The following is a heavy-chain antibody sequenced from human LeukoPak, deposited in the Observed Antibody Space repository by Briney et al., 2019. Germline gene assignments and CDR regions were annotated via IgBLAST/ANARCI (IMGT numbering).Heavy chain of an antibody. CDR1: GFSLSTSGVG. CDR3: AHGELGGDYFDY. Sequence: SGPTLVKPTQTLTLTCTFSGFSLSTSGVGVGWIRQPPGKALEWLALIYWDDDKRYGPSLKSRLTITKDTSKNQVVLTMTNMDPVDTATYYCAHGELGGDYFDYWGQGTLVTVSS. CDR2: IYWDDDK. V-gene: IGHV2-5*05. D-gene: IGHD1-26*01. J-gene: IGHJ4*02.